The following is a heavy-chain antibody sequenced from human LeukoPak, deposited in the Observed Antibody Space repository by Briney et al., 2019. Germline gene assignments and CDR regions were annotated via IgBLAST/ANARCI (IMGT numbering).Heavy chain of an antibody. Sequence: GGSLRLSCAASGFTFSSYGMHWVRQAPGKGLEWVAVIWYDGSNKYYADSVKGRFTTSRDNSKNTLYLQMNSLRAEDTAVYYCAREEVVIRPYFDYWGQGTLVTVSS. V-gene: IGHV3-33*01. CDR3: AREEVVIRPYFDY. D-gene: IGHD3-22*01. CDR2: IWYDGSNK. CDR1: GFTFSSYG. J-gene: IGHJ4*02.